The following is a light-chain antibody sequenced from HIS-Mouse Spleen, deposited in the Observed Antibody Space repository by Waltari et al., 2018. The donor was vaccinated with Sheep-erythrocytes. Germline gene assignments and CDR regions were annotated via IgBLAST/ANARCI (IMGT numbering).Light chain of an antibody. J-gene: IGLJ2*01. CDR1: KLGAKY. Sequence: SYELTQPPPVSVSPGQTASIPCPGGKLGAKYACWYQQKPGQSPELVIYQDSKRPSGIPERFYGSNSGNTATLTISGTQAMDEADYYCQAWDSSTAVFGGGTKLTVL. CDR2: QDS. CDR3: QAWDSSTAV. V-gene: IGLV3-1*01.